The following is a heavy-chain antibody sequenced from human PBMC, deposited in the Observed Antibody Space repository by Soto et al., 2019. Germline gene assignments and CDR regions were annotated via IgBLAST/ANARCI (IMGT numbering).Heavy chain of an antibody. CDR2: IYYSGST. Sequence: SETLSLTCTVSGGSISSGGYYWSWIRQHPGKGLEWIGYIYYSGSTYYNPSLKSRVTISVDTSKNQFSLKLSSVTAADTAVYYCARQTGGNSHDAFDIWGQGTMVTVSS. CDR3: ARQTGGNSHDAFDI. CDR1: GGSISSGGYY. J-gene: IGHJ3*02. D-gene: IGHD2-21*02. V-gene: IGHV4-31*03.